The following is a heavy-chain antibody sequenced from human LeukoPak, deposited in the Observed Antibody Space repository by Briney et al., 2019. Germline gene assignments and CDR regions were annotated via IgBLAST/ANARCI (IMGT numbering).Heavy chain of an antibody. CDR2: MYYRGNT. D-gene: IGHD1-26*01. V-gene: IGHV4-39*07. J-gene: IGHJ4*02. Sequence: SETLSLTCTVSGGSISTITYYWGWIRQPPGKGLEWVGHMYYRGNTFYNPSLKSRVTISVDTSKNQFSLKLRSVTAADTAVYYCASLSREWELIPDYWGQGTLVTVSS. CDR3: ASLSREWELIPDY. CDR1: GGSISTITYY.